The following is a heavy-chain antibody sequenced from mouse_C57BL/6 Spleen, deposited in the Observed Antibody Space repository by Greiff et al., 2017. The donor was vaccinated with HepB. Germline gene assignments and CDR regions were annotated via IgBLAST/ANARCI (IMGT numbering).Heavy chain of an antibody. Sequence: VQLQQSGAELVKPGASVKISCKASGYTFTDYYINWVKQRPGQGLEWIGKIGPGSGSTYYNEKFKGKATLTANKSSSTAYMQLSSLTSEDSAVYFCAREGNLMVTALDYWGQGTTLTVSS. CDR3: AREGNLMVTALDY. CDR2: IGPGSGST. V-gene: IGHV1-77*01. J-gene: IGHJ2*01. D-gene: IGHD2-2*01. CDR1: GYTFTDYY.